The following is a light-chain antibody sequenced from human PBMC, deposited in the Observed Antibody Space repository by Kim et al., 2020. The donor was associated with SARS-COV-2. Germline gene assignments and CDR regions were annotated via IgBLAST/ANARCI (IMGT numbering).Light chain of an antibody. V-gene: IGLV3-19*01. CDR2: GKN. CDR3: NSRDSSGTEV. CDR1: SLRSYY. J-gene: IGLJ3*02. Sequence: SSELTQDPAVSVALGQTVRITCQGYSLRSYYASWYQQKPGQAPVLVIYGKNNRPSGIPDRFSGSSSGNTASLTITGAQAEDEADYYCNSRDSSGTEVFGG.